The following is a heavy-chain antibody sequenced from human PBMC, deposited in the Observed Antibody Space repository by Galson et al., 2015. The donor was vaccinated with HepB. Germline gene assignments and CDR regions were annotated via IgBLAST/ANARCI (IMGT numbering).Heavy chain of an antibody. J-gene: IGHJ2*01. CDR3: ATSPGAGIYDFREAEGQNWYFDL. CDR2: IYYSGST. V-gene: IGHV4-59*01. Sequence: SETLSLTCTVSGGSISSYYWSWIRQPPGKGLEWIGYIYYSGSTNYNPSLKSRVTISVDTSKNQFSLKLSSVTAADTAVYYCATSPGAGIYDFREAEGQNWYFDLWGRGTLVTVSS. CDR1: GGSISSYY. D-gene: IGHD3-3*01.